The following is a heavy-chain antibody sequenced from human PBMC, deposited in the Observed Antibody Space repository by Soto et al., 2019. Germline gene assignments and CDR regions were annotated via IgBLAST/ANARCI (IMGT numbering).Heavy chain of an antibody. J-gene: IGHJ2*01. Sequence: QVQLVQSGAEVKKPGSSVKVSCKASGGTFSSYTISWVRQAPGQGLEWMGRIIPILGIANYAQKFQGRVTTTAAEATSTAFMKLGSLRSGGTAVYCCARGRGGSGRRGVWYFDLWGRGTLVTVSS. CDR2: IIPILGIA. D-gene: IGHD3-10*01. CDR3: ARGRGGSGRRGVWYFDL. CDR1: GGTFSSYT. V-gene: IGHV1-69*02.